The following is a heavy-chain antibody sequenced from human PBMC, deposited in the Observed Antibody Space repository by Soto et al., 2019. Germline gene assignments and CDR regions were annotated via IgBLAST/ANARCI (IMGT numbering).Heavy chain of an antibody. CDR3: AREGYYYDSSSAPYFDY. CDR1: GGSISSGGYY. D-gene: IGHD3-22*01. CDR2: IYYSGST. V-gene: IGHV4-31*03. J-gene: IGHJ4*02. Sequence: PSETLSLTCTVSGGSISSGGYYWSWIRQHPGKGLEWIGYIYYSGSTYYNPSLKSRVTISVDTAKNQFSLKLGSVTAADTAVYYCAREGYYYDSSSAPYFDYWGQGTLVTVSS.